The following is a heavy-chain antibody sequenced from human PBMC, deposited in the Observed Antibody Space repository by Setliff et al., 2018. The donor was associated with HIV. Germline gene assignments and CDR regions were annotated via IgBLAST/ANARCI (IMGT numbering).Heavy chain of an antibody. Sequence: NPSETLSLTCTVSGGSISSHFWSWIRQPPEKGLEWIGSIYYSGSTNYNPSLKSRVTISLDTSKNQFSLKLSSVTAADTAVYYCAGRSGNFDYRGQGTLVTVSS. CDR1: GGSISSHF. D-gene: IGHD3-3*01. CDR3: AGRSGNFDY. V-gene: IGHV4-59*11. CDR2: IYYSGST. J-gene: IGHJ4*02.